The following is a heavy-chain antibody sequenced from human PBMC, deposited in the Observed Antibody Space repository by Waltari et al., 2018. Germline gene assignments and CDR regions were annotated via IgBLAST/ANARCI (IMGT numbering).Heavy chain of an antibody. CDR1: VVSITSNRPY. CDR2: VSYSGTT. CDR3: ATYIGASVGTAAFDV. Sequence: QLHLQESGPRLVRPSGTRYPICRVSVVSITSNRPYWAWIRQSPGQGLEWIGTVSYSGTTYISPSLKSRVSVSRDTSKNQVSLILGSVTAADMAVYYCATYIGASVGTAAFDVWGQGTMVTVSS. J-gene: IGHJ3*01. V-gene: IGHV4-39*01. D-gene: IGHD5-12*01.